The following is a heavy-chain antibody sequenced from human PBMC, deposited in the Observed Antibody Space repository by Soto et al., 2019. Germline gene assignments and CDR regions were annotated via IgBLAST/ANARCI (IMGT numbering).Heavy chain of an antibody. J-gene: IGHJ5*01. CDR2: IYYNGST. CDR1: GASFSTGGYY. V-gene: IGHV4-31*03. D-gene: IGHD3-10*01. Sequence: QVQLQESGPGLVEPSQTLSLTCTVSGASFSTGGYYWSWIRQHPGKGLEWIGHIYYNGSTYYNPSLKSRVTISVDTSKNQFSLKLSSVTAADTAVYYCARVNYSGSGSYSKWFDSWGQGTLVTVSS. CDR3: ARVNYSGSGSYSKWFDS.